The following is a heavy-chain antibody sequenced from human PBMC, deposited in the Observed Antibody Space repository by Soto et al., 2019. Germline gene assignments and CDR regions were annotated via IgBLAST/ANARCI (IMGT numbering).Heavy chain of an antibody. CDR1: GGSISSGGYY. D-gene: IGHD1-26*01. V-gene: IGHV4-31*03. Sequence: QVQLQESGPGLVKPSQTLSLTCTVSGGSISSGGYYWSWIRQHPGKGLEWIGYIYYSGSTYYNPSLTSRGTLSVDTSKHQFCLKLSSVTAADTAVYYCAGIYSGSPGGTLRYWGQGTLVTVSS. CDR3: AGIYSGSPGGTLRY. CDR2: IYYSGST. J-gene: IGHJ4*02.